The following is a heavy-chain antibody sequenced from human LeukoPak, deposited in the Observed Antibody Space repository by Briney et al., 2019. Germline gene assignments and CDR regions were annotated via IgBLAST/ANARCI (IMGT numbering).Heavy chain of an antibody. CDR2: IYTSGST. Sequence: PSETLSLTCTVSGGSISSYYWSWIRQPAGKGLEWTGRIYTSGSTNYNPSLKSRVTMSVDTSKNQFSLKLSSVTAADTAVYYCAREGDYYDSSGYYCFVYWGQGTLVTVSS. CDR1: GGSISSYY. J-gene: IGHJ4*02. V-gene: IGHV4-4*07. CDR3: AREGDYYDSSGYYCFVY. D-gene: IGHD3-22*01.